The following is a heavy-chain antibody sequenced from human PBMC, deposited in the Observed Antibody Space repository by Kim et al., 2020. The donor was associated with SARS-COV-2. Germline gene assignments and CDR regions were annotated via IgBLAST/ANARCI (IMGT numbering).Heavy chain of an antibody. D-gene: IGHD3-22*01. Sequence: GGSLRLSCAASGFTFSSYAMSWVRQAPGKGLEWVSAISGSGGSTYYADSVKGRFTISRDNSKNTLYLQMNSLRAEDTAVYYCAKGRPYYYDSSGYLPFDYWGQGTLVTVSS. J-gene: IGHJ4*02. V-gene: IGHV3-23*01. CDR2: ISGSGGST. CDR3: AKGRPYYYDSSGYLPFDY. CDR1: GFTFSSYA.